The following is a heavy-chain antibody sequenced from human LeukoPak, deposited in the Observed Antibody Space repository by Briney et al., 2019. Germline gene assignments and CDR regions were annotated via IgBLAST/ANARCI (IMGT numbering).Heavy chain of an antibody. CDR2: ISYDGSNK. D-gene: IGHD6-13*01. CDR1: GFTFSSYG. CDR3: ANGSYTSSWYVVDY. Sequence: GRSLSLSCAASGFTFSSYGMHWVRQAPGPGLEWVAVISYDGSNKYYADSVKGRFTISRDNSKNTLYLQMSSLRPEDTAAYYCANGSYTSSWYVVDYWGQGTLVTVSS. J-gene: IGHJ4*02. V-gene: IGHV3-30*18.